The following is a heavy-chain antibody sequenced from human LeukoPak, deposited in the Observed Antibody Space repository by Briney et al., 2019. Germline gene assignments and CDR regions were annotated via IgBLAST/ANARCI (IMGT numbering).Heavy chain of an antibody. V-gene: IGHV1-69-2*01. J-gene: IGHJ6*03. CDR2: VDPEDGET. D-gene: IGHD5-12*01. CDR1: GYTFTDYY. CDR3: ARAPSVATTAYYYYYYYMDV. Sequence: ASVKVSCKASGYTFTDYYMHWVPQAPGKGLEWMGLVDPEDGETIYAEKFQGRVTITVDTSTDTAYMELSSLGSEDTAVYYCARAPSVATTAYYYYYYYMDVWGKGTTVTVSS.